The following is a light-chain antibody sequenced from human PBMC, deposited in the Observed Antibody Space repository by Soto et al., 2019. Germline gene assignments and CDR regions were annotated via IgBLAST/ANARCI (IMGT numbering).Light chain of an antibody. Sequence: EIVLTQSPGTLSLSPGERATLSCRASQSVSRSYLAWNQQKPGQAPRLLIYGASSRATGIPDRFSGSGSGTDFTFIISRLEPEDFAVYYCQQYCSSPWTFGQGTKV. J-gene: IGKJ1*01. CDR2: GAS. CDR3: QQYCSSPWT. CDR1: QSVSRSY. V-gene: IGKV3-20*01.